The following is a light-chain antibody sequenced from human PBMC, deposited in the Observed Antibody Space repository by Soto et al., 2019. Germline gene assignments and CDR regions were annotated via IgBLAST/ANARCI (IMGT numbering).Light chain of an antibody. Sequence: ENVFAQVPGPPSISPGGNAPPPRRGSQSVRSNCLAWYQQKPGQAPRLLIYGASNRATGIPDRFSGSGSGTDFTLTISRLEPEDFAVYYCQQYGSSPQTFGQGTRLEIK. V-gene: IGKV3-20*01. CDR2: GAS. CDR1: QSVRSNC. CDR3: QQYGSSPQT. J-gene: IGKJ5*01.